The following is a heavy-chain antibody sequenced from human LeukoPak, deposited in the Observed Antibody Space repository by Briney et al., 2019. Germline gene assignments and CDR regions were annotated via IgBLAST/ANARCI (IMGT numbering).Heavy chain of an antibody. Sequence: SETLALTCTVSGGSISSSSYYWGWIRQPPGQGLEYIGSIYYSGSTYYNPSLKSRVTMAVDTSKNQFSLKLSSATAADTAVYYCATIVAAAARGFFDYWVQGTLVTVSS. J-gene: IGHJ4*02. CDR1: GGSISSSSYY. CDR3: ATIVAAAARGFFDY. V-gene: IGHV4-39*01. CDR2: IYYSGST. D-gene: IGHD6-13*01.